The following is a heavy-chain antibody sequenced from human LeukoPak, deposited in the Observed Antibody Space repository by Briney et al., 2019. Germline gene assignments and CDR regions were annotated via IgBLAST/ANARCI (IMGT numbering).Heavy chain of an antibody. D-gene: IGHD1-26*01. V-gene: IGHV3-48*02. CDR1: GFTFSAYS. CDR2: ISSGAGDT. Sequence: PGGSLRLSCAGTGFTFSAYSLNWVRQAPGKGLEWVSYISSGAGDTYYADSVKGRFTISRDNAQSSLYLQMNGLRDEDTAVYHCARSRSGNYFDYWGQGTLVSVSS. CDR3: ARSRSGNYFDY. J-gene: IGHJ4*02.